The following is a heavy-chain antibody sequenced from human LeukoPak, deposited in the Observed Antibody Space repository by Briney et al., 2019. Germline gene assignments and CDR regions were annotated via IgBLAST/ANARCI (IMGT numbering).Heavy chain of an antibody. CDR1: GFTVSSNY. CDR2: IYNSGST. J-gene: IGHJ6*02. V-gene: IGHV3-66*01. CDR3: VGLGAVTPGYYAMDV. Sequence: GGSLRLSCAASGFTVSSNYMSWVRQAPGKGLEWVSVIYNSGSTYYTDSVKGRFTISRDNSKNTVYLQMNSLRAEDTAVYYCVGLGAVTPGYYAMDVWGQGTTVTVSS. D-gene: IGHD4-23*01.